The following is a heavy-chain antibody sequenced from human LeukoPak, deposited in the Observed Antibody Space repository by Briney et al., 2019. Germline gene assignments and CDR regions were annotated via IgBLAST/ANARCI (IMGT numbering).Heavy chain of an antibody. J-gene: IGHJ4*02. V-gene: IGHV3-53*05. D-gene: IGHD3-16*01. Sequence: GGSLRLSCAVSGFTVSGNYMTWVRQAPGKGLEWVSAIYSGGTTYYRDSVKGRFTISRDTSKNTVYLQMDSLRPEDTAVYYCASGPTYDYVRVILYWGQGTLVTVSS. CDR2: IYSGGTT. CDR1: GFTVSGNY. CDR3: ASGPTYDYVRVILY.